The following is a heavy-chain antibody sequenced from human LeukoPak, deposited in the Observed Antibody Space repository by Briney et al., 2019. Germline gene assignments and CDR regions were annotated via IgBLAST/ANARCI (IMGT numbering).Heavy chain of an antibody. CDR1: GGSISGSNW. J-gene: IGHJ4*02. D-gene: IGHD6-13*01. CDR2: IYHSGST. V-gene: IGHV4-4*02. Sequence: PSETLSLTCAVSGGSISGSNWWSWVRQPPGQGLEWIGEIYHSGSTNYNPSLKSRVTISVDKSKNQFSLKLSSVTAADTAVYYCARGIAAAGTWYFDYWGQGTLVTVSS. CDR3: ARGIAAAGTWYFDY.